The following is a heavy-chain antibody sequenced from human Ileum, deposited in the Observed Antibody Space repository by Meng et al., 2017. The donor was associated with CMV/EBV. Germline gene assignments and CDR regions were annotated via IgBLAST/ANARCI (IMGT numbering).Heavy chain of an antibody. Sequence: RGSLRLSCASSRFTLSNHDMNWVRQAPGKGLEWLSHINRGDRVILYADSVKGRFTISRDIAKNSLYLQMNSRRVEDTAVYYCTKDQGIPGFIMDVWGQGTMVTVSS. CDR1: RFTLSNHD. J-gene: IGHJ6*02. CDR3: TKDQGIPGFIMDV. V-gene: IGHV3-48*03. D-gene: IGHD2-21*01. CDR2: INRGDRVI.